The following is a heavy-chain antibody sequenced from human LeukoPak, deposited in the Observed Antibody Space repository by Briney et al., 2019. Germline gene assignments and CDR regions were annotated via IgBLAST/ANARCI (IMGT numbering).Heavy chain of an antibody. CDR2: IYYSGST. CDR3: ARGLFRPPTFYFDL. V-gene: IGHV4-59*01. Sequence: SETLSLTCTVSGGSISSYYWSWTRQPPGKGLEWIGYIYYSGSTNYNPSLKSRVTISVDTSKNQFSLKLSSVTAADTAVYYCARGLFRPPTFYFDLWGRGALVTVSS. D-gene: IGHD2-21*01. CDR1: GGSISSYY. J-gene: IGHJ2*01.